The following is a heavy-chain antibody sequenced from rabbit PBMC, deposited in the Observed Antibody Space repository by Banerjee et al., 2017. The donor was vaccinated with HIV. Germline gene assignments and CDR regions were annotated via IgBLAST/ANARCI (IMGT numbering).Heavy chain of an antibody. V-gene: IGHV1S40*01. CDR2: IYTGSSGGT. J-gene: IGHJ4*01. Sequence: QSLEESGGDLVKPGASLTLTCTASGFSFSSSYYMCWVRQAPGKGLELIACIYTGSSGGTYYASWAKGRFTISKTSSTTVTLQMTSLTAADTATYFCARAYTSAAGYGDYNLWGPGTLVTVS. CDR3: ARAYTSAAGYGDYNL. D-gene: IGHD2-1*01. CDR1: GFSFSSSYY.